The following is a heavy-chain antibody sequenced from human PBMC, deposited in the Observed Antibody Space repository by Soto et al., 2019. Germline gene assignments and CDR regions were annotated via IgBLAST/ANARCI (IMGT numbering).Heavy chain of an antibody. Sequence: QEQLQESGPGLVKPSETLFLTCTVSGDSLSSYYWSWIRQPPGKGLEWIGCVFDTGSTDYNPALKSRVTISVDTSKNQFSLRLTSVTAADTAVYYCARGPIVVLQAAWFDPWGQGTLVTVSS. V-gene: IGHV4-59*01. J-gene: IGHJ5*02. CDR2: VFDTGST. CDR1: GDSLSSYY. CDR3: ARGPIVVLQAAWFDP. D-gene: IGHD2-2*01.